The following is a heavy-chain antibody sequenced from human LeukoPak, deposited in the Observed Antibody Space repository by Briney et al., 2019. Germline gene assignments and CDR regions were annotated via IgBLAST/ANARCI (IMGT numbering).Heavy chain of an antibody. Sequence: ASVKVSCKASGYTFTSYYMHWVRQAPGQGLEWMGWINPNSGDTNYAQKFQGRVTMTRDTSISTAYMELSRLRSDDTAFYHCARVKGEGAHFDYWGQGTLATVSS. D-gene: IGHD1-26*01. J-gene: IGHJ4*02. CDR3: ARVKGEGAHFDY. CDR1: GYTFTSYY. V-gene: IGHV1-2*02. CDR2: INPNSGDT.